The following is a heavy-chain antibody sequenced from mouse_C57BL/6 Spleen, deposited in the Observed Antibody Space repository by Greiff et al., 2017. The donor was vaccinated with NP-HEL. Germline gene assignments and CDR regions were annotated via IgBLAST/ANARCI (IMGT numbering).Heavy chain of an antibody. CDR3: ARNLEGFAY. J-gene: IGHJ3*01. CDR2: IHPSDSDT. V-gene: IGHV1-74*01. CDR1: GYIFTSYW. D-gene: IGHD2-10*02. Sequence: QVQLQQSGAELVKPGASVKVSCKASGYIFTSYWMHWVKQRPGQGLEWIGSIHPSDSDTNYNQKFKGKATLTVDKSSSTAYMQLSSLTSEDSAVYYCARNLEGFAYWGQGTLVTVSA.